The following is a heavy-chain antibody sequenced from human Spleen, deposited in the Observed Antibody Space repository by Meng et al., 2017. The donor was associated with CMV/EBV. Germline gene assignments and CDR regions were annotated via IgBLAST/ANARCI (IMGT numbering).Heavy chain of an antibody. CDR1: GFIFSSYE. Sequence: GGSLRLSCATSGFIFSSYEMNWVRQAPGKGLEWVSYISTTGSMIYYADSVKGRFTISRDNAKNSLYLQMNSLRAEDTAVYYCARSETLNYFDYWGQGPLVTVSS. CDR3: ARSETLNYFDY. J-gene: IGHJ4*02. CDR2: ISTTGSMI. D-gene: IGHD4-23*01. V-gene: IGHV3-48*03.